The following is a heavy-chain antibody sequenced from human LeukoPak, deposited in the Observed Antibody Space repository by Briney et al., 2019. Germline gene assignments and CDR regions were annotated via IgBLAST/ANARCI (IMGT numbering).Heavy chain of an antibody. D-gene: IGHD6-6*01. J-gene: IGHJ6*03. Sequence: ASVKVSCKASGYTFTSYAMNWVRQAPGQGLEWMGWINTNTGNPTYAQGFTGRFVFSLDTSVSTAYLQISSLKAEDTAVHYCARQYSSYRNYYYYYMDVWGKGTTVTVSS. V-gene: IGHV7-4-1*02. CDR1: GYTFTSYA. CDR3: ARQYSSYRNYYYYYMDV. CDR2: INTNTGNP.